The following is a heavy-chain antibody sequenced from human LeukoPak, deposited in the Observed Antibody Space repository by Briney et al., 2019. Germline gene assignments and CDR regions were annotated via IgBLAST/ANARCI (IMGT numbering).Heavy chain of an antibody. CDR3: ARVWYGSGSQKPPSLTDY. Sequence: GGSLRLSCAASGFTFSSYWMHWVRQAPGKGVVWVSRINSDGSSTSYADSVKGRFTISRDNAKNTLYLQMNSLRAEDTAVYYCARVWYGSGSQKPPSLTDYWGQGTLVTVSS. CDR1: GFTFSSYW. V-gene: IGHV3-74*01. J-gene: IGHJ4*02. CDR2: INSDGSST. D-gene: IGHD3-10*01.